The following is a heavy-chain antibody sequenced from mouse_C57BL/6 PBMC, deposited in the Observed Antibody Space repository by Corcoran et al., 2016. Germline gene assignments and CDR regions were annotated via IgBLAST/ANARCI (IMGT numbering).Heavy chain of an antibody. V-gene: IGHV9-3*01. CDR2: INTYSGVP. J-gene: IGHJ3*01. CDR3: AREAWFAY. Sequence: QTQLVQSGPELKKPGETVKISCKASGYTFTTYGMSWVKQAPGKGLKWMGWINTYSGVPTYADDFKGRFAFSLETSASTAYLQINNLKNEDTATYFCAREAWFAYWGQGTLVTVSA. CDR1: GYTFTTYG.